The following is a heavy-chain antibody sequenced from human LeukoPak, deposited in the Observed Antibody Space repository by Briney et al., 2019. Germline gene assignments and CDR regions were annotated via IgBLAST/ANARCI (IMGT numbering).Heavy chain of an antibody. CDR2: ISSSSSYI. CDR3: ARDFGWYGAFDI. D-gene: IGHD6-19*01. V-gene: IGHV3-21*01. Sequence: PGGSLRLSCAASGFTFSSYSMNWVRQAPGKGLEWVSSISSSSSYIYYADSVKGRFTISRDNAKNSLYLQMNSLRAEDTAVYYCARDFGWYGAFDIWGQGRMVTVSS. CDR1: GFTFSSYS. J-gene: IGHJ3*02.